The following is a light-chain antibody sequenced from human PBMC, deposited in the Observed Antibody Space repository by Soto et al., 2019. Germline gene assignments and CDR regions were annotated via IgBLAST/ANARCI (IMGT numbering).Light chain of an antibody. CDR3: CSYAGGNTFA. CDR2: EGI. V-gene: IGLV2-23*03. Sequence: QSALTQPASVSGSPGQSITISCTGTSSDVGSSNLVSWYQQHPGKAPKLIIYEGIQRPSGLSHRFSGSKSANTASLTISGLQTEDEADYYCCSYAGGNTFAFGGGTKLPVL. J-gene: IGLJ3*02. CDR1: SSDVGSSNL.